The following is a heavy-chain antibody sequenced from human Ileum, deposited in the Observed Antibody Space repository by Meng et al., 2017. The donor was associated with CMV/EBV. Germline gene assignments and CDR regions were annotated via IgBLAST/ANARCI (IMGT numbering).Heavy chain of an antibody. Sequence: GSLRLSCNVSSGSISSFYWSWIRQSPQRGLEWIGYIYRDGTTDYNPSLKSRVTISVDTSKNQFSLRLTSVTAADTAVYYCARRSHGFPWAFDYWGQGMLVTV. CDR1: SGSISSFY. V-gene: IGHV4-59*01. D-gene: IGHD2/OR15-2a*01. CDR2: IYRDGTT. CDR3: ARRSHGFPWAFDY. J-gene: IGHJ4*02.